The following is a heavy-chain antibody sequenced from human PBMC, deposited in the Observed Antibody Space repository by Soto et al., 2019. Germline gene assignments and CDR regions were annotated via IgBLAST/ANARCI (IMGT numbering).Heavy chain of an antibody. CDR3: ARGRGNCVVTTCYLPFDS. CDR1: GFTVISKS. Sequence: EVQLVETGGGLIQPGGSLIFSCAASGFTVISKSMSCLRQAPGRGLEWVSIIFSDGNTYYADSVKGRFTISRDNAKNTLNLQMNSLRAEDTAVYFCARGRGNCVVTTCYLPFDSWGQGTLVTVSS. V-gene: IGHV3-53*02. J-gene: IGHJ4*02. D-gene: IGHD2-2*01. CDR2: IFSDGNT.